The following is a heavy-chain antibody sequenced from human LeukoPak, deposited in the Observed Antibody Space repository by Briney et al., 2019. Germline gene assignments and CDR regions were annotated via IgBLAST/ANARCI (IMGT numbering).Heavy chain of an antibody. CDR1: GFTFSSYG. Sequence: GGSLRLSCAASGFTFSSYGMHWVRQAPGKGLEWAAFIRYDGSNKYYADSVKGRFTISRDNSKNTLYLQMNSLRAEDTAVYYCAKDSNQLLYFWDAFDIWGQGTMVTVSS. V-gene: IGHV3-30*02. D-gene: IGHD2-2*02. CDR3: AKDSNQLLYFWDAFDI. CDR2: IRYDGSNK. J-gene: IGHJ3*02.